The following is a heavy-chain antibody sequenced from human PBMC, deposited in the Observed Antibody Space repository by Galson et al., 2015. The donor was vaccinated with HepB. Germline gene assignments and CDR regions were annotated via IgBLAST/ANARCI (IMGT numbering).Heavy chain of an antibody. Sequence: SVKVFCKASGYTFTSYYMHWVRQAPGQGLEWMGIINPSGGSTSYAQKFQGRVTMTRDTSTSTVYMELSSLRSEDTAVYYCARDPEGSIAAAGTWGLDLWDRGTLVTVSS. V-gene: IGHV1-46*01. D-gene: IGHD6-13*01. J-gene: IGHJ2*01. CDR3: ARDPEGSIAAAGTWGLDL. CDR1: GYTFTSYY. CDR2: INPSGGST.